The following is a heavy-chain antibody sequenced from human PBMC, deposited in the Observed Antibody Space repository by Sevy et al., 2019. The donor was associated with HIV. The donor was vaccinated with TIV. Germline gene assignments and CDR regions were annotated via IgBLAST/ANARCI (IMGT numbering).Heavy chain of an antibody. CDR3: ARAPRSSGWPYYFDY. CDR1: GFTFSDYY. V-gene: IGHV3-11*01. D-gene: IGHD6-19*01. CDR2: ISSSGSTI. Sequence: GGSLRLSCAASGFTFSDYYMSWIRQAPGKGLEWVSYISSSGSTIYYADSGKGRLTISRDNAKSSLYLQMNSLRAEDPAVYYCARAPRSSGWPYYFDYCGQGTLVTASS. J-gene: IGHJ4*02.